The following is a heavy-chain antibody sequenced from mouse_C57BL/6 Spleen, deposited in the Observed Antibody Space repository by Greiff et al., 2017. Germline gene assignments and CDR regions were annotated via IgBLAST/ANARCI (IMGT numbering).Heavy chain of an antibody. J-gene: IGHJ4*01. V-gene: IGHV5-12*01. Sequence: EVQGVESGGGLVQPGGSLTLSCAASGFTFSDYYMYWVRQTPEKRLEWVAYISNGGGSTYYPDTVKGRFTISRDNAKNTLYLQMSRLKSEDTAMYYCARDPHYYAMDYWGQGTSVTVSS. CDR2: ISNGGGST. CDR1: GFTFSDYY. CDR3: ARDPHYYAMDY.